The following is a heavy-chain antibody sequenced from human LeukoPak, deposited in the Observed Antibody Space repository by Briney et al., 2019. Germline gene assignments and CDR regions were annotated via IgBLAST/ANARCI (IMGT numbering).Heavy chain of an antibody. CDR3: ARGPDPSHYDFWSGPGGD. Sequence: GGSLRLSCAASGFTFSSYSMNWVRQAPGKGLEWVSSISSSSCYIYYADSVKGRFTISRDNAKNSLYLQMNSLRAEDTAVYYCARGPDPSHYDFWSGPGGDWGQGTLVTVSS. J-gene: IGHJ4*02. CDR1: GFTFSSYS. D-gene: IGHD3-3*01. V-gene: IGHV3-21*01. CDR2: ISSSSCYI.